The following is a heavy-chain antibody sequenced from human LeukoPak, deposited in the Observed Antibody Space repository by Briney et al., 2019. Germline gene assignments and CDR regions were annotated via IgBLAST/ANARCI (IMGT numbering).Heavy chain of an antibody. J-gene: IGHJ3*02. CDR2: IWYDGSDK. Sequence: GGSLRLSCAASGFTFSSYGMHWVRQAPGKGLEWVAVIWYDGSDKYYADSVKGRFTISRDNSKNTLYLQMNSLRAEDTAVYYCASGSGSYWGDAFDIWGQGTMVTVSS. D-gene: IGHD1-26*01. CDR3: ASGSGSYWGDAFDI. CDR1: GFTFSSYG. V-gene: IGHV3-33*01.